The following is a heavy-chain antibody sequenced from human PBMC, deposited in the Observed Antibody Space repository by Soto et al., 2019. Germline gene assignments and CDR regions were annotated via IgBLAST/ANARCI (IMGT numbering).Heavy chain of an antibody. V-gene: IGHV3-30*02. CDR3: AKESDTFDV. CDR1: GFSFSNYF. J-gene: IGHJ3*01. CDR2: IWFDGGSE. Sequence: QVQLVESGGGVVQPGASLKLSCAASGFSFSNYFMHWVRQAPGKGLEWVACIWFDGGSEFHADSLKGRLTLSRNTSSNTMYMEMSSLRAEDTAVYYCAKESDTFDVWGQGTMVTVSS.